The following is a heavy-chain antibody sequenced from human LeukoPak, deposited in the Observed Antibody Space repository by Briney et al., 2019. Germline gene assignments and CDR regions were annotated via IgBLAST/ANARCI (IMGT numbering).Heavy chain of an antibody. Sequence: GGSLRLSCAASGFTFDDYAMHWVRQAPGKGLEWVSLISGDGGNTYYAYSVKGRFTISRDNSKNSLYLQMNSLRTEDTALYYCAKGPPGVVPAATHFDYWGQGTLVTVSS. J-gene: IGHJ4*02. CDR2: ISGDGGNT. CDR3: AKGPPGVVPAATHFDY. CDR1: GFTFDDYA. V-gene: IGHV3-43*02. D-gene: IGHD2-2*01.